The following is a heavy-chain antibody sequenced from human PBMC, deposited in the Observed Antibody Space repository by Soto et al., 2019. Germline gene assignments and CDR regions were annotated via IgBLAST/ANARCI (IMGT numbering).Heavy chain of an antibody. CDR3: AKRDRPDIVLMVYAIRNSYYYMDV. Sequence: GGSLRLSCAASGFTFSSYGMHWVRQAPGKGLEWVAVISYDGSNKYYADSVKGRFTISRDTSKNPLYLQMNSLRAEDTAVYYCAKRDRPDIVLMVYAIRNSYYYMDVWGKGTTVTVSS. D-gene: IGHD2-8*01. CDR2: ISYDGSNK. J-gene: IGHJ6*03. CDR1: GFTFSSYG. V-gene: IGHV3-30*18.